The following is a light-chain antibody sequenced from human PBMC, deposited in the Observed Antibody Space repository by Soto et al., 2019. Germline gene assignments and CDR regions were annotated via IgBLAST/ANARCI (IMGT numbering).Light chain of an antibody. Sequence: DIQMTQSPSSLSASVGYRVTITCLASQSISSYLNWYQQKPGKAPKLLIYAASSLQSGVPSRFSGSGSGTDFTLTISSLQPEDFATYYCQQSYSTPGAFGQGTKVDIK. CDR3: QQSYSTPGA. CDR2: AAS. J-gene: IGKJ1*01. CDR1: QSISSY. V-gene: IGKV1-39*01.